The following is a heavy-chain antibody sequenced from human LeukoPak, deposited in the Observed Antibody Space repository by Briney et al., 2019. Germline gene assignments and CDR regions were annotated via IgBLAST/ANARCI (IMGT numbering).Heavy chain of an antibody. J-gene: IGHJ4*02. D-gene: IGHD3-22*01. CDR1: PLSVSNYY. Sequence: SETLSLTCAVSPLSVSNYYWSWNRQPPGKGLEWFGYTYYTGNTNYNPSLKSRVTLSLDTSKNQFSLRLNSVTATDTAVYYCARHASYFYSSPYADWGQGTLVTVSS. CDR3: ARHASYFYSSPYAD. V-gene: IGHV4-59*08. CDR2: TYYTGNT.